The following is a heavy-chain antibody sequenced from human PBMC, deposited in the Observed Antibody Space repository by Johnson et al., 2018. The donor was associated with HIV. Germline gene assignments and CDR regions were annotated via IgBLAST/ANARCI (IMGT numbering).Heavy chain of an antibody. CDR1: GFTFSTYG. J-gene: IGHJ3*02. V-gene: IGHV3-33*01. Sequence: QVQLVESGGGVVQPGRSLRLSCAASGFTFSTYGMHWVRQAPGKGLEWVAVMWYDGSNKYYADSVKGRFTISRDNSKNTLYLQMNSLRAEDTAGYYWARGGPYDSGIIDAFDIWGQGTMVTVSS. D-gene: IGHD3-10*01. CDR2: MWYDGSNK. CDR3: ARGGPYDSGIIDAFDI.